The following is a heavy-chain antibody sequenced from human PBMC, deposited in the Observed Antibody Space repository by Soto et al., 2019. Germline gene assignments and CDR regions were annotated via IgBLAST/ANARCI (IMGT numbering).Heavy chain of an antibody. CDR3: ARAETTVTTEPFDY. V-gene: IGHV3-11*01. J-gene: IGHJ4*02. Sequence: GGSLRLSCAASGFTFSDYYMSWIRQAPGKGLEWVSYISSSGSTIYYADSVKGRFTISRDNAKNSLYLQMNSLRAEDTAVYYCARAETTVTTEPFDYWGQGTLVTVSS. CDR2: ISSSGSTI. D-gene: IGHD4-17*01. CDR1: GFTFSDYY.